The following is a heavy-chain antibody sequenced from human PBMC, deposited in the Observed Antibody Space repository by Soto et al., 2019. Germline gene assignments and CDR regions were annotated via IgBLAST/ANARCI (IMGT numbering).Heavy chain of an antibody. V-gene: IGHV1-3*01. D-gene: IGHD3-16*01. CDR1: GYTYTSYA. J-gene: IGHJ4*02. CDR2: INAGNGNT. Sequence: GASVKVSCKASGYTYTSYAMHWVRQAPGQRLEWMGWINAGNGNTKYSQKFQGRVTITRDTSASTAYMELSSLRSEDTAVYYCARDEGGGPSDYWGQGTLVTVSS. CDR3: ARDEGGGPSDY.